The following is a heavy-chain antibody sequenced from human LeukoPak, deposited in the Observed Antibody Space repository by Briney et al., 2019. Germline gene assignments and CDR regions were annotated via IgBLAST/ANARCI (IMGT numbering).Heavy chain of an antibody. CDR2: IGIASDT. CDR1: GFTFSSFD. V-gene: IGHV3-13*01. D-gene: IGHD3-22*01. CDR3: ARGLRDEERHYGYYYMDV. J-gene: IGHJ6*03. Sequence: SGGSLRLSCAASGFTFSSFDMHWVRHPTGQGLEWVSTIGIASDTYYPGSVEGRFTLSRDNAKNSLYLQMNSLTAGDTAVYYCARGLRDEERHYGYYYMDVWGKGTTVTVSS.